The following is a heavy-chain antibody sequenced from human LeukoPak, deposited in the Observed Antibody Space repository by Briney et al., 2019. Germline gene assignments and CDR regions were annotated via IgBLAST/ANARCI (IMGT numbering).Heavy chain of an antibody. CDR1: GGTFSSYA. V-gene: IGHV1-69*13. Sequence: ASVKVSCKASGGTFSSYAISWVRQAPGQGLEWMGRIIPIFGTANYAQKFQGRVTIAADESTSTAYMELSSLRSEDTAVYYCARGHRIGYYYYMDVWGKGTTVTVSS. D-gene: IGHD2-21*01. CDR3: ARGHRIGYYYYMDV. J-gene: IGHJ6*03. CDR2: IIPIFGTA.